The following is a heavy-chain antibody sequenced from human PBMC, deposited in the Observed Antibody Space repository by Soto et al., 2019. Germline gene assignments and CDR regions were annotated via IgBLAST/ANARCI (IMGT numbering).Heavy chain of an antibody. Sequence: QVQLVQSGAEVKKPGASVKVSCKASGYTFTSYAMQWVRQAPGQRLEWMGWINAGNGNTKYSQKFQGRVTITTDTSASTDYMELSSLRSEDTAVCYCARDLGGWTDYWGQGTLVTVSS. J-gene: IGHJ4*02. CDR1: GYTFTSYA. D-gene: IGHD6-19*01. CDR3: ARDLGGWTDY. CDR2: INAGNGNT. V-gene: IGHV1-3*01.